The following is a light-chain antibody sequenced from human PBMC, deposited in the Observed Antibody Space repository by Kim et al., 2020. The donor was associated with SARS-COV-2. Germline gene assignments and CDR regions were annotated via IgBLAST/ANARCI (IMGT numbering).Light chain of an antibody. V-gene: IGKV1-5*03. CDR1: QGISSW. Sequence: DIQMTQSPSTLSASVGDRVTITCRASQGISSWLAWYQQKPGKAPKLLIYKASYLKSGVPSRFSGSGSGTEYTLTISSLQPDDFATYYCQQDNSYSRSFGQGTKVDIK. CDR2: KAS. J-gene: IGKJ1*01. CDR3: QQDNSYSRS.